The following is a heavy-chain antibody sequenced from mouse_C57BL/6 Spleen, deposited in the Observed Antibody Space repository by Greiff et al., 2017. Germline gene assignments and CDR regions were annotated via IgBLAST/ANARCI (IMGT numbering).Heavy chain of an antibody. V-gene: IGHV5-4*01. Sequence: DVQLVESGGGLVKPGGSLKLSCAASGFTFSSYAMSWVRQTPETRLEWVATISDGGSYTYYPDNVKGRFTISRDNAKNNRYQQMSHLKSEDTAMDYCARAYGRSWFADWGQGTLVTVSA. D-gene: IGHD1-1*01. CDR2: ISDGGSYT. CDR3: ARAYGRSWFAD. J-gene: IGHJ3*01. CDR1: GFTFSSYA.